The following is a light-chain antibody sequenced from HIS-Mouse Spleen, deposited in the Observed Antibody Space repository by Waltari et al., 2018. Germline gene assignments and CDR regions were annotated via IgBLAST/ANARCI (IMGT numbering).Light chain of an antibody. CDR1: QSVSSN. J-gene: IGKJ2*01. V-gene: IGKV3-15*01. Sequence: QSVSSNLAWYQQKPGQAPRLLIYGASTRATGIPARFSGSGSGTEFTLTISSMQSEDFAVYYCQQYNNWPLYTFGQGTKLEIK. CDR2: GAS. CDR3: QQYNNWPLYT.